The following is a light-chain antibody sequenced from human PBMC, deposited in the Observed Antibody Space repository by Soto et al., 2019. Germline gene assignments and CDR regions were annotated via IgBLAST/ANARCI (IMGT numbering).Light chain of an antibody. Sequence: EIVLTQSPDTLPLSPGERATLSCRASQSVGSNYLAWYQQKPGQAPRLLIYGASNRATGIPDRFGGSGSGTDFTLTSSRLEPEDFVVYHCHHVDSSPTFGGGTKVEIK. CDR1: QSVGSNY. J-gene: IGKJ4*01. V-gene: IGKV3-20*01. CDR3: HHVDSSPT. CDR2: GAS.